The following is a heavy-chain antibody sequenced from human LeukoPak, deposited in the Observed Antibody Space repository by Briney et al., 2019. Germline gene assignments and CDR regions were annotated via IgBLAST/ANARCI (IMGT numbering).Heavy chain of an antibody. J-gene: IGHJ4*02. Sequence: SETLSLTCTVSGGSISSCYWSWIRQPPGKGLEWIGYIYYSGSTNYNPSLKSRVTITVDTSKNQFSLKLSSVTAADTAVYYCASAAGIAAPDYRGQGTLVTVSS. CDR2: IYYSGST. V-gene: IGHV4-59*01. D-gene: IGHD6-13*01. CDR3: ASAAGIAAPDY. CDR1: GGSISSCY.